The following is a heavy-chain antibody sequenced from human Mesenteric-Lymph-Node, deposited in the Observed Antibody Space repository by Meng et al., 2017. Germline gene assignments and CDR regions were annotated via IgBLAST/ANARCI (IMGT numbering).Heavy chain of an antibody. D-gene: IGHD3-22*01. CDR1: GFPFSTAW. J-gene: IGHJ4*02. CDR3: AKTFHSDTSFDY. CDR2: IRSTTYGRTT. Sequence: GGSLRLSCAASGFPFSTAWMSWVRQAPGKGLEWVGRIRSTTYGRTTDYAAPVKGRFTISRDDSKNTLYLQMNSLKTEDTAVYYCAKTFHSDTSFDYWGQGSLVTVSS. V-gene: IGHV3-15*01.